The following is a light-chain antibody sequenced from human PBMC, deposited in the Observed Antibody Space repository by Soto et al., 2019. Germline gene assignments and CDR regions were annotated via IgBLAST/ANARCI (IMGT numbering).Light chain of an antibody. CDR2: GAS. CDR1: QSVSSSY. J-gene: IGKJ1*01. CDR3: RHSGSSLWS. V-gene: IGKV3-20*01. Sequence: EIVLTQSPGTLSLSPGERATLSCRASQSVSSSYLAWYQPKPGQAPRLLIYGASSRTTGIPDSFSGSGSGTDFTLTSSRLEPEDLSEYYCRHSGSSLWSFGQGPKVEIK.